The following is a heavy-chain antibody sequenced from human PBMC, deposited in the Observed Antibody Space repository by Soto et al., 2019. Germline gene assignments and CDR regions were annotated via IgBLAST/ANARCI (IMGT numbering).Heavy chain of an antibody. CDR1: GGSVSGYF. Sequence: PSETLSLTCAVYGGSVSGYFWSWIRQPPGKGLEWIGEINHSGTTSYSLSLDSRVTTSVDTSKNQFSLRLSSVTAADTAIYYCARRYCSDSYCSYFDYWGRGTLVTVSS. CDR3: ARRYCSDSYCSYFDY. J-gene: IGHJ4*02. D-gene: IGHD2-15*01. CDR2: INHSGTT. V-gene: IGHV4-34*01.